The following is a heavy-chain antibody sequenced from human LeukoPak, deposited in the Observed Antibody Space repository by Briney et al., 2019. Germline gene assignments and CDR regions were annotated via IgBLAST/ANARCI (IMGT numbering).Heavy chain of an antibody. CDR1: GYTFTSYD. Sequence: ASVKVSCKASGYTFTSYDINWVRQATGQGLEWMGWMNPNSGNTGYAQKLQGRVIMTRSTSISTGYMELSSLRSEDTAVYYCARVKYDFWSGYYSEADYYYYMDVWGKGTTVTVSS. CDR2: MNPNSGNT. D-gene: IGHD3-3*01. CDR3: ARVKYDFWSGYYSEADYYYYMDV. V-gene: IGHV1-8*01. J-gene: IGHJ6*03.